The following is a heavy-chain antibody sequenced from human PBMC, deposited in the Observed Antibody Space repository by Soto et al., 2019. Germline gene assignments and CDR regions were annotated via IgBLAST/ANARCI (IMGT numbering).Heavy chain of an antibody. J-gene: IGHJ4*02. Sequence: QVQLVQSVAEVKKPGDSEKVSCKASGYNFTSYGISWVRPAPGQGLEWMGWLSADNGNTKYAQKLQGRVTMTTDTYASTAYMELRSLSSYGTAVYNCAREWGRAAACQGGRGFIDYWGQGTLVTVSS. D-gene: IGHD6-13*01. CDR3: AREWGRAAACQGGRGFIDY. CDR1: GYNFTSYG. CDR2: LSADNGNT. V-gene: IGHV1-18*01.